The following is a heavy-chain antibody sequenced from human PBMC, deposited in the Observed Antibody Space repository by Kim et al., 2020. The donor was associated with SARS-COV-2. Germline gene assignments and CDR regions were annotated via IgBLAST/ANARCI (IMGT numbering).Heavy chain of an antibody. CDR3: SLLARAAAGGGWFDP. Sequence: GGSLRLSCAASGFTFSSYSMNWVRQAPGKGLEWVSSISSSSSYIYYADSVKGRFTISRDNAKNSLYLQMNSLRAEDTAVYYCSLLARAAAGGGWFDPWGQGTLVTVSS. V-gene: IGHV3-21*01. D-gene: IGHD6-13*01. CDR2: ISSSSSYI. CDR1: GFTFSSYS. J-gene: IGHJ5*02.